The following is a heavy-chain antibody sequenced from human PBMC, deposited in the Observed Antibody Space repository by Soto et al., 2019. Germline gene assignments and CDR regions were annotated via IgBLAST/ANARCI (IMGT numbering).Heavy chain of an antibody. Sequence: GASVKVSCKASGYTFTGYYMHWVRQAPGQGLEWMGWINPNSGGTNYAQKFQGWVTMTRDTSISTAYMELSRLRSDDTAVYYCARQLTRKSSSWYLAPRASGRDYGMDVWGQGTTVTVSS. V-gene: IGHV1-2*04. D-gene: IGHD6-13*01. CDR1: GYTFTGYY. J-gene: IGHJ6*02. CDR2: INPNSGGT. CDR3: ARQLTRKSSSWYLAPRASGRDYGMDV.